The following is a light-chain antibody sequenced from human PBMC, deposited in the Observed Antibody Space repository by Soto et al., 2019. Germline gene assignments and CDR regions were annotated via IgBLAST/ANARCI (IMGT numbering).Light chain of an antibody. Sequence: DIQMTQSPSTLSASVGDRVSITCRASQSISSWLAWYQQRPGQAPNLLIYQASTLQSGVPSRFSGSGSGTEFTLTISGLQPEDVAAYYCQKYNSAPLTFGGGTKVEIK. CDR3: QKYNSAPLT. CDR1: QSISSW. V-gene: IGKV1-5*03. J-gene: IGKJ4*01. CDR2: QAS.